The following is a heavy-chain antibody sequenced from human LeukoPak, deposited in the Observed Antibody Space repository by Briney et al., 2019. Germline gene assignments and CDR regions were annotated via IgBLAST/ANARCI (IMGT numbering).Heavy chain of an antibody. CDR3: ARDLIDIAVAGTLGWFDP. V-gene: IGHV4-4*02. J-gene: IGHJ5*02. Sequence: PSGTLSLTCAASGGSISSSNWWSWVRQPPGKGLEWIGEIYHSGSTNYNPSLKSRVTISVDKSKNQFSLKLSSVTAADTPVYYCARDLIDIAVAGTLGWFDPWGQGTLVTVSS. CDR1: GGSISSSNW. CDR2: IYHSGST. D-gene: IGHD6-19*01.